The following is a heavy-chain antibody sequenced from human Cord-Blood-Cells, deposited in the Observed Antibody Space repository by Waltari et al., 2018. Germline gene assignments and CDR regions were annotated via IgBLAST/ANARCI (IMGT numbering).Heavy chain of an antibody. J-gene: IGHJ2*01. V-gene: IGHV4-39*07. Sequence: QLQLQESGPGLVKPSETLSLTCTVSGGSISSSSYYWGWIRQPPGKGLEWIGSIYYSWSTYYHPSLKSRVTIAVDTSKNQFSLKLSSVTAADTAVYYCARQPAGARGYWYFDLWGRGTLVTVSS. CDR3: ARQPAGARGYWYFDL. CDR1: GGSISSSSYY. D-gene: IGHD6-19*01. CDR2: IYYSWST.